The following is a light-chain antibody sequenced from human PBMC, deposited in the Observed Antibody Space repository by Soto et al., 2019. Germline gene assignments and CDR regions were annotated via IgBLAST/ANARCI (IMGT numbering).Light chain of an antibody. J-gene: IGKJ4*01. Sequence: DIVMTQSPDSLAVSLGERATINCKSSQSVLYSPNSKNYLAWYQQKPGQPPKLLIYWSSTRESGVPDRFSGSGSGTDFTLTISSLQAEDVAVYSCQQYYSVPFTFGGGTKVEIK. CDR3: QQYYSVPFT. CDR2: WSS. V-gene: IGKV4-1*01. CDR1: QSVLYSPNSKNY.